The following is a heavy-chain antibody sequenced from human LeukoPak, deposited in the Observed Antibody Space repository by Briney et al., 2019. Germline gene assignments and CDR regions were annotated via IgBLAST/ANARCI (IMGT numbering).Heavy chain of an antibody. J-gene: IGHJ6*02. CDR3: AKENSRSCGMDV. D-gene: IGHD2-15*01. V-gene: IGHV3-11*05. Sequence: PGGSLRLSCAASGFIFSDYYMSWICQAPGKGLEFVSNISRSSSFTNYADSVKGRFPISRDNAKKSLYLQMNSLRAEDTAVYYCAKENSRSCGMDVWGQGTTVTVSS. CDR1: GFIFSDYY. CDR2: ISRSSSFT.